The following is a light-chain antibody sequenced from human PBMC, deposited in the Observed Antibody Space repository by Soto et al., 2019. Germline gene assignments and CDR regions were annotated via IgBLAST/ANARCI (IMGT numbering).Light chain of an antibody. CDR1: QGISNY. Sequence: DLQMTQSPSSLSASVGDTVTITCRASQGISNYLAWYQQKPGKVPQLLIHGASTLQSGVPSRFSGSGSGTDFTLTISSLQPEDVATYYCQKYNSAPRAFGQGTKVEIK. CDR2: GAS. CDR3: QKYNSAPRA. J-gene: IGKJ1*01. V-gene: IGKV1-27*01.